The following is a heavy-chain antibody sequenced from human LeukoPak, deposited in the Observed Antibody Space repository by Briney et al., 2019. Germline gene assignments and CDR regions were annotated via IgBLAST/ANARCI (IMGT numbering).Heavy chain of an antibody. CDR1: GGPINGYY. CDR2: VSHSGNT. V-gene: IGHV4-59*01. D-gene: IGHD6-13*01. J-gene: IGHJ3*02. CDR3: ATNAAAAPDDTFDI. Sequence: PSETLSLTCTVSGGPINGYYWSWIRQPPGKGLEWIGYVSHSGNTNYNPSLKSRVTISIDRSKNQFSLKLSSVTAADTAVYYCATNAAAAPDDTFDIWGQGTLVTVSS.